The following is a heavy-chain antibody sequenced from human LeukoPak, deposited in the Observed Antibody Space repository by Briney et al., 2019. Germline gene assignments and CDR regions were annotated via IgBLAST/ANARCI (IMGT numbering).Heavy chain of an antibody. CDR2: IYYSGST. Sequence: PSETLSLTCTVSGASISSTTYYWGWIRQPPRKGLEWIASIYYSGSTYYNPSLKSRVTISVDTSKNQFSLKLSSVTAADTAVYYCARTPAGDTAMVIYNWFDPWGQGTLVTVSS. CDR3: ARTPAGDTAMVIYNWFDP. J-gene: IGHJ5*02. D-gene: IGHD5-18*01. CDR1: GASISSTTYY. V-gene: IGHV4-39*07.